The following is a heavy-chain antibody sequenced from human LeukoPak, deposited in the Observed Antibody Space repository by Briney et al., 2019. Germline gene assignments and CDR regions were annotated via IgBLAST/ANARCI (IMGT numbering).Heavy chain of an antibody. CDR3: AGRFRDGYLCGF. V-gene: IGHV5-10-1*01. CDR1: GYPFTSYW. Sequence: PGDSLKISCKGPGYPFTSYWITWVRQIPGKGLGWWGRFFPSDSYNNYSPAFQGHVTISADKSISTSYLQWSRLKASDTAMYYCAGRFRDGYLCGFWGQGTRVTVSA. CDR2: FFPSDSYN. J-gene: IGHJ1*01. D-gene: IGHD5-24*01.